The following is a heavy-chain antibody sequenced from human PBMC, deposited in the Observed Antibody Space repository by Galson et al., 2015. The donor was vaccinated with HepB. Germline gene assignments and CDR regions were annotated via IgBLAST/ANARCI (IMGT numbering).Heavy chain of an antibody. J-gene: IGHJ4*02. D-gene: IGHD3-10*01. Sequence: SLRLSCAASGFTFSSYGMHWVRQAPGKGLEWVAVIWYDGSNKYCADSVKGRFTISRDNSKNTLYLQMNSLRAEDTAVYYCAKDRGLWFGELLGALDYWGQGTLVTVSS. CDR2: IWYDGSNK. V-gene: IGHV3-33*06. CDR3: AKDRGLWFGELLGALDY. CDR1: GFTFSSYG.